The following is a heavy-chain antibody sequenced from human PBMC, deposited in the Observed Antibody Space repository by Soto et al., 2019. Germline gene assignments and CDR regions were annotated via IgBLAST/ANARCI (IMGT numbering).Heavy chain of an antibody. CDR2: ISAYNGNT. J-gene: IGHJ6*03. Sequence: QVQLVQSGAEVKKPGASVKVSCKASGYTFTSYGISWVRQAPGQGLEWMGWISAYNGNTNYAQKLQGRVTMTTDTSTSTAYMELRSLRSADTAVYYCARKIVVVPAALGTYYYMDVWGKGTTVTVSS. D-gene: IGHD2-2*01. CDR1: GYTFTSYG. V-gene: IGHV1-18*01. CDR3: ARKIVVVPAALGTYYYMDV.